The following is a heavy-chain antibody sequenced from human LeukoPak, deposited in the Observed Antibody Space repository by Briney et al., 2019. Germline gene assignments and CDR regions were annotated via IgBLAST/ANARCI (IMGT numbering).Heavy chain of an antibody. V-gene: IGHV3-30*02. CDR3: ARGCTTSSCYDY. CDR2: IRYDGSNK. J-gene: IGHJ4*02. CDR1: GVTFSSYG. Sequence: GSLRLSCAASGVTFSSYGMHWVRQAPGKGLEWVAFIRYDGSNKYYADSVKGRFTISRDNAKNSLYLQMNSLRAEDTAVYYCARGCTTSSCYDYWGRGTLVTVSS. D-gene: IGHD2-2*01.